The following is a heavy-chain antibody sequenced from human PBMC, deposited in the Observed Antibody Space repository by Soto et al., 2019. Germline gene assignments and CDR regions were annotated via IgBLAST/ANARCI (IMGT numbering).Heavy chain of an antibody. Sequence: QVQLQESGPGLVKPSETLSLTCTVSGGSISSYYWSWIRQPPGKGLEWIGYINYSGSTNYNPSLKSRVTISVDTSKHHSSLKLSSVNAPNAAVYYRARRWGAAVDSWGQATLVTVSS. CDR3: ARRWGAAVDS. CDR1: GGSISSYY. D-gene: IGHD1-26*01. J-gene: IGHJ4*02. CDR2: INYSGST. V-gene: IGHV4-59*08.